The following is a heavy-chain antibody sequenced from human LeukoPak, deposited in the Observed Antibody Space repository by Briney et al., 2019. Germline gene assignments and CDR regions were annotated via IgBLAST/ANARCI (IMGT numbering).Heavy chain of an antibody. Sequence: GGSLRLSCAASGFTFSGSAMHWVRQASGKGLEWVGRIRSKANSYATAYAASVKGRFTISRDDSKNTAYLQVNSLKTEDTAVYYCTRRDAPYCSSTSCSNYYYYYMDVWGKGTTVTVSS. CDR3: TRRDAPYCSSTSCSNYYYYYMDV. D-gene: IGHD2-2*01. J-gene: IGHJ6*03. CDR2: IRSKANSYAT. CDR1: GFTFSGSA. V-gene: IGHV3-73*01.